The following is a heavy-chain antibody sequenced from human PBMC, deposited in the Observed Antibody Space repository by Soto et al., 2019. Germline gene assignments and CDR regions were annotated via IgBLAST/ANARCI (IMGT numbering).Heavy chain of an antibody. CDR1: GFTFDDYG. CDR2: INWNGGST. D-gene: IGHD1-26*01. J-gene: IGHJ4*02. CDR3: ARGGVVGATAPYAY. V-gene: IGHV3-20*04. Sequence: GGSLRLSCAASGFTFDDYGMSWVRQAPGKGLEWVSYINWNGGSTGYADSVKGRFTISRDNAKNSLYLQMNSLRAEDTALYYYARGGVVGATAPYAYWGQGTLVIVSS.